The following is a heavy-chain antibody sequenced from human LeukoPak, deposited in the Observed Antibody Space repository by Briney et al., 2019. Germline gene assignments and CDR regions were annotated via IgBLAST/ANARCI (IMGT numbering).Heavy chain of an antibody. CDR3: ARALSWTTDSYYYMDV. V-gene: IGHV1-8*01. D-gene: IGHD3/OR15-3a*01. Sequence: EASVKVSCKASGYTFTSYDINWVRQATGQGLEWKGWMNPNSGNTGYAQKFQGRVTMTKNTSITTAYMELSSLRSEDTAVYYCARALSWTTDSYYYMDVWGKGTTVTVSS. CDR1: GYTFTSYD. J-gene: IGHJ6*03. CDR2: MNPNSGNT.